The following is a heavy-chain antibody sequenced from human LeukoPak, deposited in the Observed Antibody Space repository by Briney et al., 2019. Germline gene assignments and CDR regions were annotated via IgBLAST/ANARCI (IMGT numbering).Heavy chain of an antibody. Sequence: ASVKVSCKASGYTFTGHYMHWVRQAAGQGLEWMGWINPNRGDTHYAQKLQGSVTMARAKSLSTAYMELSSLRSDDAAVYYCARRCSGGSCSGAFDIWGQGTMVTVSS. J-gene: IGHJ3*02. CDR2: INPNRGDT. CDR1: GYTFTGHY. V-gene: IGHV1-2*02. CDR3: ARRCSGGSCSGAFDI. D-gene: IGHD2-15*01.